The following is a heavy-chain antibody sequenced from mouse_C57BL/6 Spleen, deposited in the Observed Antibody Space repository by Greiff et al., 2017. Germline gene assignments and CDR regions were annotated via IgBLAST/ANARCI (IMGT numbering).Heavy chain of an antibody. D-gene: IGHD2-4*01. Sequence: VQLQQSGAELARPGASVKMSCKASGYTFTSYTMHWVKQRPGQGLEWIGYINPSSGYTKYNQKFKDKATLTADKSSSTAYMQLSSLTSEDSAVYYCARGGDYVSFAYWGQGTLVTVSA. CDR1: GYTFTSYT. J-gene: IGHJ3*01. CDR3: ARGGDYVSFAY. CDR2: INPSSGYT. V-gene: IGHV1-4*01.